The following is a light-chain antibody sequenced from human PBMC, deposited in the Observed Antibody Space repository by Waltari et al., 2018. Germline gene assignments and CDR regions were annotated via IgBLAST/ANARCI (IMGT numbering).Light chain of an antibody. CDR2: AAS. Sequence: DIQMTQSPSTLSASVGDRVTITCRASKSINVWLAWYQQKPGKAPKFLIYAASSLESGVPSRFSGTGSGTEFTLTISSLQPDDFATYYCQQYKSYPKSFGQGTKVEIK. J-gene: IGKJ1*01. V-gene: IGKV1-5*03. CDR1: KSINVW. CDR3: QQYKSYPKS.